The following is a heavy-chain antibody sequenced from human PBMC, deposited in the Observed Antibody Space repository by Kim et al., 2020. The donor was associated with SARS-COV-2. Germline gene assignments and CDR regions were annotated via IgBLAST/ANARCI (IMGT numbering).Heavy chain of an antibody. CDR2: GST. J-gene: IGHJ3*02. D-gene: IGHD2-21*01. V-gene: IGHV4-61*01. CDR3: ASESLLNNAFDI. CDR1: GGSVSSGSYY. Sequence: SETLFLTCTVSGGSVSSGSYYWNWIRQPPGKGLQWIGGGSTNYNPSLKSRVTISVDTSKNQFSLKLSSVTAADTAVYYCASESLLNNAFDIWGQGTMVTVSS.